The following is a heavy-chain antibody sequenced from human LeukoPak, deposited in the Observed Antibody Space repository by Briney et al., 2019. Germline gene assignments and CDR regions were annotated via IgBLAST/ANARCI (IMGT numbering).Heavy chain of an antibody. V-gene: IGHV3-23*01. D-gene: IGHD5-18*01. CDR3: AKQDTTLAYGSDY. Sequence: GGSLRLSRAASGFTFNNYAASWVRPAPGKGLEWVSAFVGGDTTYYTDSVKGRFTISRDNSKNTLYLHMNSLRAEDTAMYYCAKQDTTLAYGSDYWGQGTLVTVSS. J-gene: IGHJ4*02. CDR1: GFTFNNYA. CDR2: FVGGDTT.